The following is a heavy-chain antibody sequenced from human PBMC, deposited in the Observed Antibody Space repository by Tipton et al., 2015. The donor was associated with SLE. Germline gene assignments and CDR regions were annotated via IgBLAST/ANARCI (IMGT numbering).Heavy chain of an antibody. CDR3: AREGVMQSSELRAFDI. D-gene: IGHD3-16*01. CDR1: GISISTHY. CDR2: MHNSGDS. Sequence: TLSLTCKVSGISISTHYWSWIRQPPGKGLGWIGQMHNSGDSTYNPSLKTRVTILVDMSKNQFSLKLTSVTAADTAVYYCAREGVMQSSELRAFDIWGQGTMVTVSS. V-gene: IGHV4-4*08. J-gene: IGHJ3*02.